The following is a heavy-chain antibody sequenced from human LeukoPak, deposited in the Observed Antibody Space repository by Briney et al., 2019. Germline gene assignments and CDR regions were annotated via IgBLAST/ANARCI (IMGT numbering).Heavy chain of an antibody. V-gene: IGHV3-30-3*01. J-gene: IGHJ4*02. D-gene: IGHD4-17*01. CDR2: MSYDGSNK. CDR1: GFTFSNYA. Sequence: RAGGSLRLSCAASGFTFSNYAMHWVRQAPGKGLEWVALMSYDGSNKFYADSVKGRFTISRDNSKSTLYLQMNSLRAEDTAVYYCARGGVTTMTLRDLWLDYWGQGTQVTVSS. CDR3: ARGGVTTMTLRDLWLDY.